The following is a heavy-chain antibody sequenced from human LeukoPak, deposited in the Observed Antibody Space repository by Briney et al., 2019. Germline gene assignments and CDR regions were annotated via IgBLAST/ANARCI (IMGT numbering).Heavy chain of an antibody. CDR3: AREDIVVVPAAMVGSLDY. D-gene: IGHD2-2*01. Sequence: GGSLRLSCAASGFTFSSYAMHWVRQAPGKGLEWVAVISYDGSNKYYADSVKGRFTISRDNSKNTLYLQMNSLRAEDTAVYYCAREDIVVVPAAMVGSLDYWGQGTLVNVSS. V-gene: IGHV3-30*04. CDR2: ISYDGSNK. J-gene: IGHJ4*02. CDR1: GFTFSSYA.